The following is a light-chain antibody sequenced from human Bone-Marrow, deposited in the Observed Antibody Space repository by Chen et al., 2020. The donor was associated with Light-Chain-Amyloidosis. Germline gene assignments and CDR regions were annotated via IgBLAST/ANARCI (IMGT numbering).Light chain of an antibody. CDR3: QHYDNLPPS. CDR2: DAS. J-gene: IGKJ3*01. CDR1: HDITTS. Sequence: DIQMTQSHASASASVGDRVTVTCQASHDITTSLSWFQQKPGQAPKLLISDASTLEPGVPSRFSGSGSGTDFSFSISSLQTEDIATCYCQHYDNLPPSFGPGTRVDLK. V-gene: IGKV1-33*01.